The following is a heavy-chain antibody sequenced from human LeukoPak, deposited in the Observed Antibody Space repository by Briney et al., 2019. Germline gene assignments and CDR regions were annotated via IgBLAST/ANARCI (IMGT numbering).Heavy chain of an antibody. CDR1: GGSINGYY. Sequence: PSETLSLTCTVSGGSINGYYWSWLRQPPGKGLEWIGYIHYSGSIKYNSSLKSRVTISVDTSKNQFSLKLNSVTAADTAVYYCARERTNYGGIDYWGQGTLVTVSS. CDR2: IHYSGSI. V-gene: IGHV4-59*01. CDR3: ARERTNYGGIDY. J-gene: IGHJ4*02. D-gene: IGHD1-7*01.